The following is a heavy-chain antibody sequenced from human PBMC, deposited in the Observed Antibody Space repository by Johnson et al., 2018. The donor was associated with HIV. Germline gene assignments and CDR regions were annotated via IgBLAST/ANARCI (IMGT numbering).Heavy chain of an antibody. CDR1: GFTFRSNG. Sequence: QVQLVESGGGVVQPGGSLRLSCAASGFTFRSNGMHWVRQAPGTGLEWVTFIRYDGSNKYYADSVKGRFTISRDNSKNTLYVQMNSLRVEDTAVYYCAKDDSPSGAFDIWGQGTMVTVSS. J-gene: IGHJ3*02. CDR3: AKDDSPSGAFDI. D-gene: IGHD3-10*01. CDR2: IRYDGSNK. V-gene: IGHV3-30*02.